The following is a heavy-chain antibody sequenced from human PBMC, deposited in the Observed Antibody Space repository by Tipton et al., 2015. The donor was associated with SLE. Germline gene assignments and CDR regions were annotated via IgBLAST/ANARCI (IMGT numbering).Heavy chain of an antibody. CDR1: GGSISSSSYY. V-gene: IGHV4-61*05. CDR2: IYYSGKT. J-gene: IGHJ4*02. CDR3: ARQSDTTMVAYFDS. D-gene: IGHD5-18*01. Sequence: TLSLTCTVSGGSISSSSYYWGWIRQPPGKGLEWIGYIYYSGKTDYNPSLKSRVTISVDTSKNQFSLKLSSVTAADTAVYYCARQSDTTMVAYFDSWDQGTVVTVSS.